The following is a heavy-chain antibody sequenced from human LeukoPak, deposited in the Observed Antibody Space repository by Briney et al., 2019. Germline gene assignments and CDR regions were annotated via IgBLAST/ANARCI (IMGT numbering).Heavy chain of an antibody. J-gene: IGHJ5*02. CDR2: ISGSGGST. V-gene: IGHV3-23*01. CDR3: ANGGFQIVVVPAARAGWFDP. Sequence: PGGSLRLSCAASGFTFSSYAMSWVRQAPGKGLEWVSAISGSGGSTYYADSVKGRFTISRDNAKNTLYLQMNSLRAEDTAVYYCANGGFQIVVVPAARAGWFDPWGQGTLVTVSS. CDR1: GFTFSSYA. D-gene: IGHD2-2*01.